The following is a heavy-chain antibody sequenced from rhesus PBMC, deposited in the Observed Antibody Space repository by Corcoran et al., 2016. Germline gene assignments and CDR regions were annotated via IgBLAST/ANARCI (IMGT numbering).Heavy chain of an antibody. CDR2: SDGTVVGT. Sequence: QVQLQESGPGLVTPSETLSLTCAVSGGSISSGDGWSWIREPPGQGLGWIGHSDGTVVGTTSHPTLKSRVPISKTTGTNPCSLELSLVTAAGAAVYYGARILVRGSGYFSLDVWGRGVLVTVSS. D-gene: IGHD3-28*01. J-gene: IGHJ5-2*02. CDR1: GGSISSGDG. CDR3: ARILVRGSGYFSLDV. V-gene: IGHV4-127*01.